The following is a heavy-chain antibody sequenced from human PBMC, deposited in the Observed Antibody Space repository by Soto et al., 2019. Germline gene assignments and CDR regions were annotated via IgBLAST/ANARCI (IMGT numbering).Heavy chain of an antibody. Sequence: SETLSLTCTVSGGSISSYYWSWIRQPPGKGLEWIGYIYYSGSTNYNPSLKSRVTISVDTSKNQFSLKLSSVTAADTVVYYCARGVDPGIAAAGTSFWFDPWGQGTLVTVSS. CDR2: IYYSGST. CDR1: GGSISSYY. V-gene: IGHV4-59*01. D-gene: IGHD6-13*01. J-gene: IGHJ5*02. CDR3: ARGVDPGIAAAGTSFWFDP.